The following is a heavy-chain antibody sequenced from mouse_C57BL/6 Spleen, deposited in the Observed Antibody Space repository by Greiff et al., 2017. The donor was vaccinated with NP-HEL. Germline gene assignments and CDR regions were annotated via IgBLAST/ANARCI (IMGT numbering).Heavy chain of an antibody. CDR3: ARGPPYYGNCYFDY. D-gene: IGHD2-10*01. CDR1: GYSIPSGYY. V-gene: IGHV3-6*01. Sequence: EVQLVESGPGLVKPSQSLSLTCSVTGYSIPSGYYWNWIRQFPGNKLEWMGYISYDGSNNYNPSLKNRISITRDTSKNQFFLKLNSVTTEDTATYYCARGPPYYGNCYFDYWGQGTTLTVSS. CDR2: ISYDGSN. J-gene: IGHJ2*01.